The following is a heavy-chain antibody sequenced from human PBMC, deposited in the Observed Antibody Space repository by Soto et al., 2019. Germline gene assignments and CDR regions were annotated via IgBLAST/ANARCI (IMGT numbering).Heavy chain of an antibody. D-gene: IGHD6-13*01. CDR1: GFTFSSYA. CDR3: ARDLTSSSSWSYGMDV. Sequence: GGSLRLSCAASGFTFSSYAVHWVRQAPGKGLEWVAVISYDGSNKYYADSVKGRFTISRDNSKNTLYLQMNSLRAEDTTVYYCARDLTSSSSWSYGMDVWGQGTTVTVSS. CDR2: ISYDGSNK. V-gene: IGHV3-30-3*01. J-gene: IGHJ6*02.